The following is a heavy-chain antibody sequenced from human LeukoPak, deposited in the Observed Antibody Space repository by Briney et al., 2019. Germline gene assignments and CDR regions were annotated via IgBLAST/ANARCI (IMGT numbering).Heavy chain of an antibody. J-gene: IGHJ4*02. D-gene: IGHD2-15*01. Sequence: GGSLRLSCAASGFTFSSYAMSWVRQAPGKGLEWVSAISGSGGSTYYADSVKGRFTISRDNAKNTLYLHMNSLRAEDTAVYYCAKAPIVVVVAATYYFDYWGQGTLVTVSS. V-gene: IGHV3-23*01. CDR3: AKAPIVVVVAATYYFDY. CDR1: GFTFSSYA. CDR2: ISGSGGST.